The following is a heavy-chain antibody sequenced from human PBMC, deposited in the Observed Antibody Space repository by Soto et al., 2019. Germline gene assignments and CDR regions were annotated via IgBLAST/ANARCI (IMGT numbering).Heavy chain of an antibody. CDR3: ASASPPIAS. CDR2: ISAYNGNT. D-gene: IGHD3-3*02. Sequence: QVQLVQSGAEVKKPGASVKVSCKASGYTFTSYAISWVRQAPGQGLEWMGWISAYNGNTNYAQNLQGRVTMTTDTPTSTASMELRSLRSDDTAVYYCASASPPIASWGQGTLVTVSS. CDR1: GYTFTSYA. V-gene: IGHV1-18*01. J-gene: IGHJ5*02.